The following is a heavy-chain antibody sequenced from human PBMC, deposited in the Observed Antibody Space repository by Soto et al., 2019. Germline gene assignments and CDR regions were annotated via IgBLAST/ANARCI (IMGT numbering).Heavy chain of an antibody. D-gene: IGHD1-26*01. J-gene: IGHJ6*02. V-gene: IGHV1-69*01. CDR1: GGTFDNFI. CDR2: IVPMLGTP. CDR3: ARNVSYSSSLSQYSGMDV. Sequence: QVQLVQSGAEVKEPGSSVRVSCKASGGTFDNFIMNWVRQTPGQGLEWMGGIVPMLGTPTYAEEFKGRVTISATGSTSTMYMEGTSLRSEDTAIYYCARNVSYSSSLSQYSGMDVWGQGTTVTVSS.